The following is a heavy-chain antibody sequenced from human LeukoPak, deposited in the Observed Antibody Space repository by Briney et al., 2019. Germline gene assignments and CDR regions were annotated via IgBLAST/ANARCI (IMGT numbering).Heavy chain of an antibody. CDR1: GYTFTSYG. V-gene: IGHV1-18*01. Sequence: ASVKVSCKASGYTFTSYGISRVRQAPGQGLEWIGWTSAYNGNTNYAQKLQGRVTMTTDTSTSTAYMELRSLRSDDTAVYYCARDTPYCSSTSCQFDPWGQGTLVTVSS. D-gene: IGHD2-2*01. J-gene: IGHJ5*02. CDR3: ARDTPYCSSTSCQFDP. CDR2: TSAYNGNT.